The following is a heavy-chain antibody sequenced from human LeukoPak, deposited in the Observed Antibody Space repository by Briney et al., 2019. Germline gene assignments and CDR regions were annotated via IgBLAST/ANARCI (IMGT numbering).Heavy chain of an antibody. CDR2: ISWNSGNI. V-gene: IGHV3-9*01. J-gene: IGHJ6*02. Sequence: GGSLRLSCAASGFTFDDYAMHWVRQAPGKGLEWVSGISWNSGNIGYADSVKGRFTNSRDNAKNSLYLQMDSLSAEDTAVYYRTTLHYYGMVVWGPGTTVTVS. D-gene: IGHD1-1*01. CDR3: TTLHYYGMVV. CDR1: GFTFDDYA.